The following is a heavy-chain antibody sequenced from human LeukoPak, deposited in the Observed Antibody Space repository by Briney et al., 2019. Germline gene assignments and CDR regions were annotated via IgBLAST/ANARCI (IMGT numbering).Heavy chain of an antibody. D-gene: IGHD6-13*01. CDR2: ISAYNGNT. Sequence: ASVKVSCKASGYTFTSYGISWVRQAPGQGLEWMGWISAYNGNTNYAQKLQGRVTMTTDTSTSTAYMELRSLRSDDTAVYYCARDLLGAAAGTSDYWGQGTLVTASS. CDR3: ARDLLGAAAGTSDY. J-gene: IGHJ4*02. CDR1: GYTFTSYG. V-gene: IGHV1-18*01.